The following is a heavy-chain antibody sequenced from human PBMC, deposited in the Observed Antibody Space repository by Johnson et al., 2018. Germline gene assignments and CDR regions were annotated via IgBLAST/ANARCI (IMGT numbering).Heavy chain of an antibody. CDR2: ISGSGGSK. V-gene: IGHV3-23*04. J-gene: IGHJ6*03. D-gene: IGHD5-18*01. Sequence: EQLVESGGGLVQPGGSLRLSCAASGFTFSSYAMSWVRQAPGKGLEWVSAISGSGGSKYYADAVKGRFTISRDNSKNTLYLQMNSLRAEDTAVYYCAKDLGYSYGYYYYYMDVWGKGTTVTVSS. CDR1: GFTFSSYA. CDR3: AKDLGYSYGYYYYYMDV.